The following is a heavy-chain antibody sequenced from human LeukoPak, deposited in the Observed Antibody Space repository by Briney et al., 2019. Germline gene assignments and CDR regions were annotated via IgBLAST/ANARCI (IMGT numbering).Heavy chain of an antibody. J-gene: IGHJ4*02. V-gene: IGHV4-39*07. CDR2: IFYSGNT. CDR3: ARDLSFDWFPYYFDY. CDR1: SGSVSNSHYY. D-gene: IGHD3-9*01. Sequence: SSETLSLTCTVSSGSVSNSHYYWAWVRQPPGKGLEWLGSIFYSGNTHNNPSLRSPVTISIDTSKNQFSLKVSSVTAADTAIYYCARDLSFDWFPYYFDYWGQGILVTVSS.